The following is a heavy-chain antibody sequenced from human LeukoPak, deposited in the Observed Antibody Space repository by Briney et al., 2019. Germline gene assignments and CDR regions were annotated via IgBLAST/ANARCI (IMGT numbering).Heavy chain of an antibody. CDR2: INPNSGGT. D-gene: IGHD3-10*01. Sequence: ASVKASCKASGYTFTGYYMHWVRQAPGQGLEWMGWINPNSGGTNYAQKFQGRVTMTRDTSISTAYMELSRLRSEDTAVYYCAREWSYGSGTYYTTAVGFDPWGQGTLVTVSS. V-gene: IGHV1-2*02. CDR1: GYTFTGYY. CDR3: AREWSYGSGTYYTTAVGFDP. J-gene: IGHJ5*02.